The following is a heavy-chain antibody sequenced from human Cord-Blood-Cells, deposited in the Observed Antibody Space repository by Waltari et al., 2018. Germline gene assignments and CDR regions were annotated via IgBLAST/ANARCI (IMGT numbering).Heavy chain of an antibody. J-gene: IGHJ3*02. Sequence: QVQLQESGPGLVKPSETLSLTCTVSGGSISSYYWSWIRQPPGKGLEWIVYIYYSGSTNYNPSLKSRVTISVDTSKNQFSLKLSSVTAADTAVYYCARAVHGYFDWLPSDAFDIWGQGTMVTVSS. D-gene: IGHD3-9*01. CDR2: IYYSGST. CDR1: GGSISSYY. V-gene: IGHV4-59*01. CDR3: ARAVHGYFDWLPSDAFDI.